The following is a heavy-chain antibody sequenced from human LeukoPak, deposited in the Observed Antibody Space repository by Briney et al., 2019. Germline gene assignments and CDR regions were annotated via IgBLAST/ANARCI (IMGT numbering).Heavy chain of an antibody. CDR3: AKDLSSSWNYFDY. V-gene: IGHV3-30-3*01. CDR1: GFTFNSYA. CDR2: ISYDGSNK. D-gene: IGHD6-13*01. Sequence: PGGSLRLSCAASGFTFNSYAMLWVRQAPGKGLEWVAVISYDGSNKYYADSVKGRVTISRDNSKNTLYLQMNSLRAEDTAVYYCAKDLSSSWNYFDYWGQGTLVTVSS. J-gene: IGHJ4*02.